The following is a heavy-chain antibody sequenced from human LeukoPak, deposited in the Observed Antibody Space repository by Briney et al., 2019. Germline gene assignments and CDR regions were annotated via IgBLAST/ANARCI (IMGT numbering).Heavy chain of an antibody. V-gene: IGHV1-18*04. CDR2: ISAYNGNT. D-gene: IGHD2-2*01. CDR1: GYTFTSYG. J-gene: IGHJ5*02. Sequence: GASVKVSCKASGYTFTSYGISWVRQAPGQGLEWMGWISAYNGNTNYAQKLQGRVTMTTDTSTSTAYMELRSLRSDDTAVYYCARGRYCSSTSCPPGSWFDPWGQGTLVTVSS. CDR3: ARGRYCSSTSCPPGSWFDP.